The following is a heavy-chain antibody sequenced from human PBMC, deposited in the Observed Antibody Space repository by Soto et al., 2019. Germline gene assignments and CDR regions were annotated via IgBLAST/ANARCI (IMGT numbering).Heavy chain of an antibody. V-gene: IGHV1-8*01. J-gene: IGHJ6*02. CDR3: ARAGTDWEGYYYYYGMDV. D-gene: IGHD1-26*01. CDR1: GYTFTSYD. CDR2: MNPNSGNT. Sequence: ASVKVSCKASGYTFTSYDINLVRQATGQGLEWMGWMNPNSGNTGYAQKFQGRATMTRNTSISTAYMELSSLRSEDTAVYYCARAGTDWEGYYYYYGMDVWGQGTTVNSP.